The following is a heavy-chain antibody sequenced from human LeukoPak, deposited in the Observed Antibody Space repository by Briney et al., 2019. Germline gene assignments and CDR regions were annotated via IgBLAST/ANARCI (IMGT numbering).Heavy chain of an antibody. CDR3: ARDVRVYSSSSPPGY. CDR1: GFTFDDYG. J-gene: IGHJ4*02. CDR2: INWNGGST. D-gene: IGHD6-6*01. V-gene: IGHV3-20*04. Sequence: GGSLRLSCAASGFTFDDYGMSWVRQAPGKGLEWVSGINWNGGSTGYADSVKGRFTISRDNAKNSLYLQMNSLRAEDTALHYCARDVRVYSSSSPPGYWGQGTLVTVSS.